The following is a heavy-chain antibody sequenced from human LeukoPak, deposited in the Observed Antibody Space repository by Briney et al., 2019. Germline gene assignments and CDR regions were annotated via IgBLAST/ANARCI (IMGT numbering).Heavy chain of an antibody. V-gene: IGHV1-58*02. CDR3: AAVDSSGWYNWLDP. CDR1: GFTFTSSA. Sequence: EASVKVSCKASGFTFTSSAMQWVRQARGQRLEWIGWIVVGSGNTNYAQKFQERVTITRDMSTSTAYMELSSLRSEDTAVYYCAAVDSSGWYNWLDPWGQGTLVTVSS. J-gene: IGHJ5*02. CDR2: IVVGSGNT. D-gene: IGHD6-19*01.